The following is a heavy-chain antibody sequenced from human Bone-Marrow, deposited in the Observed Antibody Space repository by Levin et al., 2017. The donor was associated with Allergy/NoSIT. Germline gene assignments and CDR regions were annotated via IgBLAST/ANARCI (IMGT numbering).Heavy chain of an antibody. V-gene: IGHV4-59*13. CDR2: VSYRGAT. J-gene: IGHJ4*02. CDR3: ARARDSLTIFGVQVVNDF. Sequence: PSETLSLTCIVSGGSISNYYWSWIRQPPGKGLEWIGYVSYRGATNYNPSLRGRVTLSVDTSKNQFSLKLTSVTAAATAVYYCARARDSLTIFGVQVVNDFWGQGTLVTVSS. D-gene: IGHD3-3*01. CDR1: GGSISNYY.